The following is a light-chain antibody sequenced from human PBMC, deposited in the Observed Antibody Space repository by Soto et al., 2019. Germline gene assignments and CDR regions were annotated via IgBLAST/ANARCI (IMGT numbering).Light chain of an antibody. CDR3: CSYAGSSTFGPRVV. V-gene: IGLV2-23*03. Sequence: QSALTQPASVSGSPGQSITISCTGTSSDVGSYNLVSWYQQHPGKAPKLMIYEGSKRPSGVSNRFSGSKSGNTASLTISGLPAEDEADYYCCSYAGSSTFGPRVVFGGGTKLTVL. J-gene: IGLJ2*01. CDR2: EGS. CDR1: SSDVGSYNL.